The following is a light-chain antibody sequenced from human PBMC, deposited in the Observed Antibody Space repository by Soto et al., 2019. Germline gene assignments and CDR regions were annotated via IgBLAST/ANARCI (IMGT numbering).Light chain of an antibody. CDR1: RSISDW. J-gene: IGKJ1*01. Sequence: DIQMTQFPSTLTPSVGDRVTITCRASRSISDWLAWYQQKPGKAPKLLIFDASTLKSGVSSRFSGSGSGTEFTLTITGLQPEDVATYYCLQYSSHSWTFGQGTQ. V-gene: IGKV1-5*01. CDR3: LQYSSHSWT. CDR2: DAS.